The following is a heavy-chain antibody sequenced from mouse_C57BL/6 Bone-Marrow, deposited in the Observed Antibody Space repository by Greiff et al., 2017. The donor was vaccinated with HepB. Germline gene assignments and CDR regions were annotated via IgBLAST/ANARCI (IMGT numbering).Heavy chain of an antibody. J-gene: IGHJ2*01. CDR1: GYSITSDY. CDR3: ARYGGYYGYDDFHYFDY. Sequence: EVKLQESGPGLAKPSQTLSLTCSVTGYSITSDYWNWIRKFPGNKLEYMGYISYSGSTYYNPSLKSRISITRDTSKNQYYLQLNSVTTEDTATYYCARYGGYYGYDDFHYFDYWGQGTTLTVSS. D-gene: IGHD2-2*01. CDR2: ISYSGST. V-gene: IGHV3-8*01.